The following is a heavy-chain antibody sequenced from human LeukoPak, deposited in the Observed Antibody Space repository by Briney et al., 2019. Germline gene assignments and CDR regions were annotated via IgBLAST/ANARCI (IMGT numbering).Heavy chain of an antibody. J-gene: IGHJ4*02. CDR1: GFTFSSYE. D-gene: IGHD1-1*01. CDR3: ATLRKSLWIPEFDF. Sequence: GGSLRLSCAASGFTFSSYEMNWVRQAPGKGLEWVSCISSSGSTIYYVDSVKGRFTISRDNAKNSLYLQMNSLRAEDTAVYYCATLRKSLWIPEFDFWGQGTLVTVSS. CDR2: ISSSGSTI. V-gene: IGHV3-48*03.